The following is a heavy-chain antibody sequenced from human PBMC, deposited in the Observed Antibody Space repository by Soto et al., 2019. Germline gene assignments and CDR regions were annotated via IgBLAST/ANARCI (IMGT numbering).Heavy chain of an antibody. J-gene: IGHJ6*02. Sequence: QVQLVQSGAEVKKPGSSVKVSCKASGGTFSSYAISWVRQAPGQGLEWMGGIIPIFGTANYAQKLQGRVTITADDSTSTAYMELSSLRSEDTAVYYCASKSDNDRYYYYGMDVWGQGTTVIVSS. CDR1: GGTFSSYA. V-gene: IGHV1-69*01. CDR3: ASKSDNDRYYYYGMDV. CDR2: IIPIFGTA. D-gene: IGHD2-8*01.